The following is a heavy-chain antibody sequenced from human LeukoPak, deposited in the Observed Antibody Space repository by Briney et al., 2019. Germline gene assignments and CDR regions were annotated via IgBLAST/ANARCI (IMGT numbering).Heavy chain of an antibody. CDR3: AREAGSDAFDI. CDR2: IYYSGST. CDR1: GGSISSYY. D-gene: IGHD3-10*01. V-gene: IGHV4-59*01. J-gene: IGHJ3*02. Sequence: KPSETLSLTCTVSGGSISSYYWSWIRRPPGKGLEWIGYIYYSGSTNYNPSLKSRVTISVDTSKNQFSLKLSSVTAADTAVYYCAREAGSDAFDIWGQGTMVTVSS.